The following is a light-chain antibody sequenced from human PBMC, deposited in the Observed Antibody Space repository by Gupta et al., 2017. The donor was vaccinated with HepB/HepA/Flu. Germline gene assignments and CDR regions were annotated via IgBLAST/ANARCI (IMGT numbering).Light chain of an antibody. J-gene: IGKJ3*01. CDR1: QSVSNSY. Sequence: EIVLTQSPGTLSLSPGESATLSCRASQSVSNSYLAWYQQKPGQAPRLVIYGASSRATGIPDRFSGSGSVTDFTLTISRLEPEDFAVYYCQQYGSSPPFTFGPGTKVDIK. CDR3: QQYGSSPPFT. CDR2: GAS. V-gene: IGKV3-20*01.